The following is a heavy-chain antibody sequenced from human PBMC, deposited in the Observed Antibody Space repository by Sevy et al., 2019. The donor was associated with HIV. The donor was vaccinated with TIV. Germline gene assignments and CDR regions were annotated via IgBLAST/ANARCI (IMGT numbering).Heavy chain of an antibody. CDR3: ARDCNSASCLWGLDV. J-gene: IGHJ6*02. Sequence: GGSLRLSCAASGFTFSNYWMTWVRQAPGKGLEWVANIKRDGSEKYYVASGKGRFTISRDNAKNSLYMQMNSLRAEDTAVYYCARDCNSASCLWGLDVWGQGTTVTVSS. V-gene: IGHV3-7*03. CDR2: IKRDGSEK. D-gene: IGHD2-2*01. CDR1: GFTFSNYW.